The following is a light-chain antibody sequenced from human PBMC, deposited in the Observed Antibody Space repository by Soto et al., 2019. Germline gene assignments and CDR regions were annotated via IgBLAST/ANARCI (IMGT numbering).Light chain of an antibody. Sequence: ERATLSCRDRQSVSNNYLPSHQQKPAMAPMLLIYGASNRSTGIPDRSSGSASSTDFTLTIIFLSTEDLAVYFSPRYGISGALGQRTKV. V-gene: IGKV3-20*01. CDR2: GAS. J-gene: IGKJ1*01. CDR1: QSVSNNY. CDR3: PRYGISGA.